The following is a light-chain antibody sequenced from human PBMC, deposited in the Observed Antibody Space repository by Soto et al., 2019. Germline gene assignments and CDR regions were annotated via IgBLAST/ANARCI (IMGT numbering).Light chain of an antibody. CDR2: EDE. CDR1: SGSFASSY. Sequence: NFMLTQPHSLSGSPGKTVTISCTRSSGSFASSYVQWYQQRPGSAPTTVIYEDEQRPSGVPDRFSGSIDTSSNSASLTISGLKTEDEADYYCQSYDGNTHVFGTGTKVTVL. CDR3: QSYDGNTHV. V-gene: IGLV6-57*04. J-gene: IGLJ1*01.